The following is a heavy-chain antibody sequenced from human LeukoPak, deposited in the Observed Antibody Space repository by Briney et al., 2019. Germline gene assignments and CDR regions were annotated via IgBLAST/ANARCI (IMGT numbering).Heavy chain of an antibody. Sequence: PGRSLRLSCAVSGFTFSSYAMHWVRQAPGKGLEWVAVISYDGSNKYYADSVKGRFTISRDNSKNTLYLQMNSLRAEDTAVYYCARPPREGYYYYYGMDVWGQGTTVTVSS. V-gene: IGHV3-30-3*01. CDR2: ISYDGSNK. CDR3: ARPPREGYYYYYGMDV. D-gene: IGHD1-26*01. J-gene: IGHJ6*02. CDR1: GFTFSSYA.